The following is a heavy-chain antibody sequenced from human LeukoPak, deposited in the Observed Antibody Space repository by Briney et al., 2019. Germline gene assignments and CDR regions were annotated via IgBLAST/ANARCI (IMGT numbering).Heavy chain of an antibody. CDR3: AKDGIFFHYYDSSGYSHLDS. D-gene: IGHD3-22*01. Sequence: GGSLRLSCAASGFTFRSYGMYWVRQAPGKGLEWVALIQYDGTNKYYADSVKGRFTISRDNSKNTLYLQMNSLRAEDTAVYYCAKDGIFFHYYDSSGYSHLDSWGQGTLVTVSS. CDR2: IQYDGTNK. J-gene: IGHJ4*02. CDR1: GFTFRSYG. V-gene: IGHV3-30*02.